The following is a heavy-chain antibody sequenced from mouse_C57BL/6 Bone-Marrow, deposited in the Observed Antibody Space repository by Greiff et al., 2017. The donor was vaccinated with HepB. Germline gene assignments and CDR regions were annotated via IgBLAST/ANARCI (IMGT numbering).Heavy chain of an antibody. J-gene: IGHJ2*01. CDR2: INSDGGST. D-gene: IGHD3-2*02. CDR1: EYEFPSHD. CDR3: ARERLRPFDY. V-gene: IGHV5-2*01. Sequence: EVHLVESGGGLVQPGESLKLSCESNEYEFPSHDMSWVRKTPEKRLELVAAINSDGGSTYYPDTMERRFIISRDNTKKPLYLQRSRLRSEDTALYYCARERLRPFDYWGQGTTLTVSS.